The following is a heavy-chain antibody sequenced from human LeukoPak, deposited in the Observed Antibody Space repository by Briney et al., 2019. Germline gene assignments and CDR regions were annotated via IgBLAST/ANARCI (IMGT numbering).Heavy chain of an antibody. Sequence: GGSLRLSCAASGFTVSSYYMSWVRQAPGKGLEWVSVIYSGGSTQYADSVKGRFTISRDNSKNTLYLQMNSLRAEDTAVYYCARDPSGHWYFDLWGRGTLVTVSS. D-gene: IGHD7-27*01. CDR3: ARDPSGHWYFDL. CDR1: GFTVSSYY. J-gene: IGHJ2*01. V-gene: IGHV3-66*01. CDR2: IYSGGST.